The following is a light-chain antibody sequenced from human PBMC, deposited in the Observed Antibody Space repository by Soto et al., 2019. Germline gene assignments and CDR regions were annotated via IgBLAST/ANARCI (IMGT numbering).Light chain of an antibody. J-gene: IGKJ1*01. CDR3: MQGTHWPWT. V-gene: IGKV2-30*01. CDR2: QVS. CDR1: QSLVYSNGNAY. Sequence: DAVLTQSPLSLPVTLGQPGAISCRSSQSLVYSNGNAYLIWFQQRPGQSPRRLIYQVSTRDAGVPDRFSGSGSGTYFTLTISRVEAEDVGLYYCMQGTHWPWTFGQGTKVEIK.